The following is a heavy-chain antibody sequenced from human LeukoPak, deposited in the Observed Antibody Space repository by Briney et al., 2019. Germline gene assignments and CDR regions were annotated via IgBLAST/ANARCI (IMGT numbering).Heavy chain of an antibody. CDR1: GGTFSSYA. D-gene: IGHD1-1*01. CDR3: ARKTGTTSGAFDI. J-gene: IGHJ3*02. CDR2: IIPIFGTA. Sequence: ASVKVSCKASGGTFSSYAISWVRRAPGQGLEWMGGIIPIFGTANYAQKFQGRVTITADESTSTAYMEPSSLRSEDTAVYYCARKTGTTSGAFDIWGQGTMVTVSS. V-gene: IGHV1-69*13.